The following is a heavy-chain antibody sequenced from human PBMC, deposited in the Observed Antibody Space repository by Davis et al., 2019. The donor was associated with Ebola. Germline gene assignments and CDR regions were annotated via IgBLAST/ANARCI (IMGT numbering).Heavy chain of an antibody. Sequence: PGGSLRLSCKASGYFFSTYYISWVRQMPGKGLAWMGRVDPNDSHASYSPSFQGHVTISTDKSITTAYLQWSSLKASDTAMYYCARARRYCSGGSCYPRDAFDIWGQGTMVTVSS. V-gene: IGHV5-10-1*01. CDR2: VDPNDSHA. CDR1: GYFFSTYY. CDR3: ARARRYCSGGSCYPRDAFDI. D-gene: IGHD2-15*01. J-gene: IGHJ3*02.